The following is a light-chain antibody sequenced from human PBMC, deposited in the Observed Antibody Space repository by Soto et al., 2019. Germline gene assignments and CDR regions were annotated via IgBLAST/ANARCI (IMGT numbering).Light chain of an antibody. Sequence: SYELTQPPSMSVSSEQTARITCSGDALPKQFAYWYQQKPAQAPLLVIYKDTERPSGIPERFSGSNSGTTVTLTISGVQAEDEADYYCLSPDSSGTSWVFGGGTKLTVL. CDR2: KDT. J-gene: IGLJ3*02. CDR3: LSPDSSGTSWV. V-gene: IGLV3-25*02. CDR1: ALPKQF.